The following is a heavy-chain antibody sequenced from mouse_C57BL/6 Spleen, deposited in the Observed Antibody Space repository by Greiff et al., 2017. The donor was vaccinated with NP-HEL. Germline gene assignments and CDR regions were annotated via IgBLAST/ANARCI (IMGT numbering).Heavy chain of an antibody. Sequence: QVTLKESGAELAKPGASVKLSCKASGYTFTSYWMHWVKQRPGQGLEWIGYINPSSGYTKYNQKFKDKATLTADKSSSTAYMQLSSLTYEDSAVYYCARAYYSNYDPYYYAMDYWGQGTSVTVSS. D-gene: IGHD2-5*01. CDR1: GYTFTSYW. J-gene: IGHJ4*01. V-gene: IGHV1-7*01. CDR3: ARAYYSNYDPYYYAMDY. CDR2: INPSSGYT.